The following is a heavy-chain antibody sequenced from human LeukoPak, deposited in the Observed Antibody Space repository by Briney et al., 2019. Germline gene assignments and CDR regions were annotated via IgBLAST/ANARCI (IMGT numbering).Heavy chain of an antibody. CDR1: GGSISSSNW. Sequence: PSGTLSLTCAVSGGSISSSNWWSWGRRPPGKGLEWIGEIYHSGSTNYNPSLKSRVTISVDKSKNQFSLKLSSVTAADTAVYYCASSDTAQSWYFDLWGRGTLVTASS. J-gene: IGHJ2*01. V-gene: IGHV4-4*02. CDR3: ASSDTAQSWYFDL. D-gene: IGHD5-18*01. CDR2: IYHSGST.